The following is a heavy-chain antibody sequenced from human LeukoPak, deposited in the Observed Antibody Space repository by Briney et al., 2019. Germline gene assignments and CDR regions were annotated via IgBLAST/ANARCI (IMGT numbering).Heavy chain of an antibody. CDR3: ARIGRYSYGYIDY. J-gene: IGHJ4*02. V-gene: IGHV5-51*01. CDR2: IYPGDSDT. Sequence: RGESLKISFKGSGYSFTSYWIGWVRQIPGKGLEWMGIIYPGDSDTRYSPSFQGQITISADKSISTAYLQWSSLKASDTAMYYCARIGRYSYGYIDYWGQGTLVTVSS. D-gene: IGHD5-18*01. CDR1: GYSFTSYW.